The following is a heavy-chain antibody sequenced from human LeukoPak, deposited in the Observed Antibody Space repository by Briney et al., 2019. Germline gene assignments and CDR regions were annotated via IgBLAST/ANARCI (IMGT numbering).Heavy chain of an antibody. V-gene: IGHV3-7*05. CDR2: IYQDGSDQ. J-gene: IGHJ4*02. D-gene: IGHD2-15*01. Sequence: GGSLRLSCAASGFTFSSYWMSWVRQAPGKGLEWVANIYQDGSDQHYVDSVKGRFTISRDNAKNSLYLQMNSLRAEDTAVYYCTRRAGGSSRRDYWGQGTLVTVSS. CDR3: TRRAGGSSRRDY. CDR1: GFTFSSYW.